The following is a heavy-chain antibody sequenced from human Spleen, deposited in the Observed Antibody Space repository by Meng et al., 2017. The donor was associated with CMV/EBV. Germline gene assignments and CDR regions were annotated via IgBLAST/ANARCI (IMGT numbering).Heavy chain of an antibody. CDR1: GGSISSSDYY. D-gene: IGHD7-27*01. CDR2: IYTSGST. V-gene: IGHV4-39*07. J-gene: IGHJ5*02. Sequence: GSLRLSCTVSGGSISSSDYYWGWIRQPPGKGLEWIGRIYTSGSTNYNPSLKSRVTISVDTSKNQFSLKLSSVTAADTAIYYCARGVGWGSSWFDPWGQGTLVTVSS. CDR3: ARGVGWGSSWFDP.